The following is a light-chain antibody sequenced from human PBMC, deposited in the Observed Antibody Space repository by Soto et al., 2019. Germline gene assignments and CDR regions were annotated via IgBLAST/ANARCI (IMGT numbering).Light chain of an antibody. Sequence: QSALTQPASVSGSPGQSITISCTGTSSDVGAYDFVSWYQHSPGKAPKLVTFDVTHRPPGISDRFSGSKSANTASLTISGLQAEDEAFYYCATWDDSLNGVVFGGGTQLTVL. CDR1: SSDVGAYDF. CDR2: DVT. V-gene: IGLV2-14*01. J-gene: IGLJ2*01. CDR3: ATWDDSLNGVV.